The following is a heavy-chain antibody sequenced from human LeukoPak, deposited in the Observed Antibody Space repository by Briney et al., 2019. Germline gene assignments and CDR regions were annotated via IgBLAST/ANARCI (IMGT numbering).Heavy chain of an antibody. Sequence: PGGSLRLSCAASEFTFDDYAMHWVRQVPGKGLEWVSLINWDGGDSYYADSVKGRFTISRDNSRNSLYLQMDSLRAEDTALYYCAREARFYWYFDLWGRGTLVTVSS. V-gene: IGHV3-43D*03. J-gene: IGHJ2*01. CDR1: EFTFDDYA. CDR3: AREARFYWYFDL. CDR2: INWDGGDS. D-gene: IGHD5-24*01.